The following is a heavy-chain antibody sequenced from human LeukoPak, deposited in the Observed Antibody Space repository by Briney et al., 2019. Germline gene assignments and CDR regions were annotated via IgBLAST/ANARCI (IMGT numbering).Heavy chain of an antibody. CDR2: ISAYNGNT. CDR3: ARAIHSSSWYRVAFDI. Sequence: ASVKASCKASGYTFTSYDINWVRQATGQGLEWMGWISAYNGNTNYAQKLQGRVTMTTDTSTSTAYMELRSLRSDDTAVYYCARAIHSSSWYRVAFDIWGQGTMVTVSS. CDR1: GYTFTSYD. D-gene: IGHD6-13*01. J-gene: IGHJ3*02. V-gene: IGHV1-18*01.